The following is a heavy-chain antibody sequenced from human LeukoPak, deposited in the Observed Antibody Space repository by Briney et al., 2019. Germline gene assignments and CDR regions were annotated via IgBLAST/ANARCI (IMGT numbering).Heavy chain of an antibody. Sequence: GGSLRLSCAASGFTFSDYAINWVRQAPGKGLEWVSAISRSGGVSFYADSVKGRFTVSRDNSKDTVYLQMNSLRAEDTAIYYCSKDIGQWLVHGLHTTFDLWGQGTLVTVSS. CDR1: GFTFSDYA. CDR2: ISRSGGVS. CDR3: SKDIGQWLVHGLHTTFDL. J-gene: IGHJ4*02. D-gene: IGHD6-19*01. V-gene: IGHV3-23*01.